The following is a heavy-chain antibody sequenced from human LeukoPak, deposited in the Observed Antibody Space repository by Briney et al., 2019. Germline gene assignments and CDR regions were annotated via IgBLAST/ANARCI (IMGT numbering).Heavy chain of an antibody. CDR3: ARDIVATGSDY. J-gene: IGHJ4*02. D-gene: IGHD5-12*01. CDR1: GGTFSSYA. V-gene: IGHV1-18*01. CDR2: ISAYNGNT. Sequence: ASVKVSCKASGGTFSSYAISWVRQAPGQGLEWMGWISAYNGNTNYAQKLQGRVTMTTDTSTSTAYMELRSLRSDDTAVYYCARDIVATGSDYWGQGTLVTVSS.